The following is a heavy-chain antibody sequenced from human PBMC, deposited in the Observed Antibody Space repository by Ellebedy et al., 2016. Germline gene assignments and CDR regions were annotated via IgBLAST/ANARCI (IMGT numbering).Heavy chain of an antibody. CDR1: GYTFTGYY. D-gene: IGHD6-13*01. Sequence: ASVKVSCXASGYTFTGYYMHWVRQAPGQGLEWMGWINPNSGGTNYAQKFQGRVTMTRDTSISTAYMELSRLRSDDTAVYYRARAGTVGSSSWSHPHGYDYWGQGTLVTVSS. J-gene: IGHJ4*02. CDR3: ARAGTVGSSSWSHPHGYDY. V-gene: IGHV1-2*02. CDR2: INPNSGGT.